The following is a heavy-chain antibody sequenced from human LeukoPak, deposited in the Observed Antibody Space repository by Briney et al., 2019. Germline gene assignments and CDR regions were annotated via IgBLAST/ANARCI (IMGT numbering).Heavy chain of an antibody. CDR3: AREVSGPRGLLYYYYMDV. D-gene: IGHD5/OR15-5a*01. Sequence: ASVKVSCKASGYTFTAYYMHWVRQAPGQGLELMGRINPDSGGTNYAQRFQGRVTMTRDTSISTAYMEVSRLRSDDTALYYCAREVSGPRGLLYYYYMDVWGRGTTVTVSS. CDR2: INPDSGGT. V-gene: IGHV1-2*06. J-gene: IGHJ6*03. CDR1: GYTFTAYY.